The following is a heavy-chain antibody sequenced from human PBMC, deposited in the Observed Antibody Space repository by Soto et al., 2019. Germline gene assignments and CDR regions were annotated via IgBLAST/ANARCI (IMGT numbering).Heavy chain of an antibody. D-gene: IGHD3-10*01. CDR3: ARYGTRGDW. CDR1: GFTFSAFG. J-gene: IGHJ5*01. V-gene: IGHV3-30*03. Sequence: PGGSLRLSCEASGFTFSAFGMHWVRQAPGKGLEWVAIISYDGILKYYADSVKGRFTISRDTAKDSLYLHLNSLRVGDTAVYYCARYGTRGDWWGLGTQVTVSS. CDR2: ISYDGILK.